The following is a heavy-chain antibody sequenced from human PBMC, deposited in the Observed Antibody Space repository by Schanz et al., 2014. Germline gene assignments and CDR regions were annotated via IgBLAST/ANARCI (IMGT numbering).Heavy chain of an antibody. Sequence: QVQLVQSGAEVKKPGSSVKVSCKASGGTFSSYTISWVRQAPGQGLEWMGRIISILGIPNYAQMFQGRVTMTEDTSTDTAYMELSRLRSDDTAVYYCARGLVRYFAYWGQGTLVTVSS. CDR1: GGTFSSYT. D-gene: IGHD2-8*02. V-gene: IGHV1-69*02. J-gene: IGHJ4*02. CDR2: IISILGIP. CDR3: ARGLVRYFAY.